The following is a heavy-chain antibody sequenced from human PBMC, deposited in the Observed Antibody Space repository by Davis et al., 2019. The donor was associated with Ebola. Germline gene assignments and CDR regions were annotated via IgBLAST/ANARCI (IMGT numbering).Heavy chain of an antibody. D-gene: IGHD4-17*01. CDR3: ARDATTVTTIWFDP. Sequence: MPGGSLRLSCAASGYTFSGYAISWVRQAPGQGLEWIGRINVYNGHTNYAQNFQGRVTVSTDTSTSIAYMELRSLRSDDTALYYCARDATTVTTIWFDPWGQGTLVTVSS. CDR1: GYTFSGYA. CDR2: INVYNGHT. V-gene: IGHV1-18*01. J-gene: IGHJ5*02.